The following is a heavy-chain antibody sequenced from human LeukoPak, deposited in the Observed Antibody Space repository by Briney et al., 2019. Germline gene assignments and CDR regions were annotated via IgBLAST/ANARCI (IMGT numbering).Heavy chain of an antibody. CDR3: AIGLYYDSSGYYHY. CDR1: GFTFSSYS. Sequence: GGSLGLSCAASGFTFSSYSMNWVRQAPGKGLEWVSYISSSSSTIYYADSVKGRFTISRDNAKNTLYLQMNSLRAEDTAVYYCAIGLYYDSSGYYHYWGQRTLVTVSS. V-gene: IGHV3-48*04. J-gene: IGHJ4*02. CDR2: ISSSSSTI. D-gene: IGHD3-22*01.